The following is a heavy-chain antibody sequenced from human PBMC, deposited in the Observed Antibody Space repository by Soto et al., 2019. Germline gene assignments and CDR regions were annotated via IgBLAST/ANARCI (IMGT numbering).Heavy chain of an antibody. D-gene: IGHD3-16*01. Sequence: QVQLVQSGAEVKKPGASVKVSCKASGYTFTRYAMRWVRQAPGQRLEWMGWINAGNGKTKYSQKFQGRVTITRYTSASTDYMELSSLRSEDTAVYYCATQMGEGYFDYWGQGTLVTVSS. CDR1: GYTFTRYA. J-gene: IGHJ4*02. CDR2: INAGNGKT. V-gene: IGHV1-3*01. CDR3: ATQMGEGYFDY.